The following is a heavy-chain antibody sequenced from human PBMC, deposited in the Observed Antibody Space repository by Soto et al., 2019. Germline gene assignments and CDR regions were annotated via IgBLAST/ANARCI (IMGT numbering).Heavy chain of an antibody. V-gene: IGHV1-3*05. CDR3: ARAVAVAADFDY. J-gene: IGHJ4*02. CDR2: INAGNGNT. CDR1: GYTFTGYA. D-gene: IGHD6-19*01. Sequence: QVQLVQSGTEEEKPGASVKVSCKASGYTFTGYAMHWVRQAPGQRLEWMGWINAGNGNTKYSQKFQGRVTITRDTSASAAYMELSSLSSEDTAAYYCARAVAVAADFDYWGQGTLVTVSS.